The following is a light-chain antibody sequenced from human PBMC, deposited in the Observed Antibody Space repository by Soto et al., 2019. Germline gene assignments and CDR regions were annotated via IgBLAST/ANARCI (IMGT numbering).Light chain of an antibody. CDR2: VAS. V-gene: IGKV3-15*01. CDR1: QSVNSN. CDR3: QQYNAWPLT. J-gene: IGKJ4*01. Sequence: EIVMTQSPATLSVSPGERATLSCRASQSVNSNLAWYQQKPGQTPKLLIYVASTRATGIPARFSGSGSGTEFTLTISSLQSEDFAIYYCQQYNAWPLTFGGGTKVEFK.